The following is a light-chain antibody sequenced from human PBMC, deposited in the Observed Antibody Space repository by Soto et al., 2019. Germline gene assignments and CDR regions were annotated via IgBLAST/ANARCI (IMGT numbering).Light chain of an antibody. CDR3: LLHKSYVWT. Sequence: DIQMTQSPSSLSASVGDRVTITCRASQGIRNGLGWYQQKPGKAPKRLIYGASSLQSGVPSRFSGSGSGTEFTLTISSLQPEDFATYYCLLHKSYVWTFGQGTKV. V-gene: IGKV1-17*01. J-gene: IGKJ1*01. CDR1: QGIRNG. CDR2: GAS.